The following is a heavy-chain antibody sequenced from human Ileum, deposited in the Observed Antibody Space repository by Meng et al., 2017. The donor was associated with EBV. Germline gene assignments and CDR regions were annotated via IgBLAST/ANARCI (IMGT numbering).Heavy chain of an antibody. D-gene: IGHD3-10*01. CDR1: GDSISNSDYC. Sequence: QSEPPESGPGLGKPPQTRSLTGTVYGDSISNSDYCWGWIRQPPGKGLECIASIYRSGSTYNDPSLNSRVTISLETSKNQFSLKLSSVTAADTAVYYCARDPAYPRGLFDSWGQGTLVTVSS. V-gene: IGHV4-39*07. J-gene: IGHJ4*02. CDR2: IYRSGST. CDR3: ARDPAYPRGLFDS.